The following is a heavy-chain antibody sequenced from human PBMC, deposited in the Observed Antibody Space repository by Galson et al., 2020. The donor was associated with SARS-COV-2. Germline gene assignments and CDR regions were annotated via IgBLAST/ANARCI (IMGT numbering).Heavy chain of an antibody. CDR1: GGSISSYY. Sequence: SETLSLTCTVSGGSISSYYWSWIRQPPGKGLEWIGYIYYSGSTNYNPSLKSRVTISVDTSKNQFSLKLSSVTAADTAVYYCARIYDSSGYYHPIFDYWGQGTLVTVSS. D-gene: IGHD3-22*01. V-gene: IGHV4-59*13. J-gene: IGHJ4*02. CDR3: ARIYDSSGYYHPIFDY. CDR2: IYYSGST.